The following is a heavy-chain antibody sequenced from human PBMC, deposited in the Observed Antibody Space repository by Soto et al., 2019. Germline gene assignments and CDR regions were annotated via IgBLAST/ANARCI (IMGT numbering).Heavy chain of an antibody. D-gene: IGHD6-13*01. CDR1: GFTFSSYS. V-gene: IGHV3-48*01. Sequence: VQLVESGGGLVQPGGSLRLSCAASGFTFSSYSMNWVRQAPGKGLEWVSYISSSSSTIYYADSVKGRFTISRDNAKNSLYLQMNSLRAEDTAVYYCARDLAAAGTWCEYWGQGTLVTVSS. J-gene: IGHJ4*02. CDR3: ARDLAAAGTWCEY. CDR2: ISSSSSTI.